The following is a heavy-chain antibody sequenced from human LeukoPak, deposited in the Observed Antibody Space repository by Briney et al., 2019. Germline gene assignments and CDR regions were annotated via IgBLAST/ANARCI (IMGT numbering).Heavy chain of an antibody. D-gene: IGHD6-19*01. V-gene: IGHV4-4*07. CDR2: IYTSGST. Sequence: PSETLSLTCTVSGGSISSYYWSWIRQPAGKGLEWIGRIYTSGSTNYNPSLKSRVTMSVDTSKNQFSLKLRSVTVADTAVYYCARDSSGWDEYFQHWGQGTLVTVSS. CDR3: ARDSSGWDEYFQH. CDR1: GGSISSYY. J-gene: IGHJ1*01.